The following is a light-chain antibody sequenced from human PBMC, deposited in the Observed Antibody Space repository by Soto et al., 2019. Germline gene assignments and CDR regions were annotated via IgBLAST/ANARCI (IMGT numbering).Light chain of an antibody. CDR2: GAS. V-gene: IGKV3-15*01. CDR3: QQYGSAPIT. Sequence: VMTQAPATLSVSPGERATLSCRASQTINNNVAWYQLKDGQVPRLLIYGASTRAADVPARFSGGGSVTECTLTISSLQSEDVAAYHGQQYGSAPITFGQGTRLEIK. CDR1: QTINNN. J-gene: IGKJ5*01.